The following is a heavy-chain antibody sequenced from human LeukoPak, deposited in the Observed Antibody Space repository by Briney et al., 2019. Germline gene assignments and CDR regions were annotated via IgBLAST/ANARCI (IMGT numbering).Heavy chain of an antibody. CDR1: GFSFSSYW. CDR3: ARDRFGVVGALTHWFFDL. Sequence: PGGSLRLSCAGSGFSFSSYWMTWVRQAPGKGLEWVANIKQDGSEKDYVDSVKGRFTISRDNTKNSLFLQMDTLRAEDTAVYYCARDRFGVVGALTHWFFDLWGRGTLVTVSS. J-gene: IGHJ2*01. D-gene: IGHD3-3*01. V-gene: IGHV3-7*03. CDR2: IKQDGSEK.